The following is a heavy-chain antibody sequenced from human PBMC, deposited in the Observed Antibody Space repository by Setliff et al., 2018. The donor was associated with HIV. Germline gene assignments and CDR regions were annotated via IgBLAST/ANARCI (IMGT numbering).Heavy chain of an antibody. CDR3: ARDYLHVFDI. V-gene: IGHV1-2*02. J-gene: IGHJ3*02. Sequence: GASVKVSCKASGYTFTDYYIHWVRQAPGQGLEWMGWINSASGGTNYAQNFQGRVTVTRDTSINTAYVELNSLKSDDTAVYYCARDYLHVFDIWGQGTMVTDSS. CDR2: INSASGGT. CDR1: GYTFTDYY.